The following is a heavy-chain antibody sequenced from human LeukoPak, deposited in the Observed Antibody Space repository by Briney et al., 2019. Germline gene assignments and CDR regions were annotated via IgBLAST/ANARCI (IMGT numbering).Heavy chain of an antibody. CDR3: ARLLLPGDGYYYYYMDV. CDR1: GYTFTGYY. CDR2: INPNSGGT. D-gene: IGHD2-15*01. Sequence: ASVKVSCKASGYTFTGYYMHWVRQAPGQGLEWMGWINPNSGGTNYAQKFQGRVTMTRDTSISTAYMELSRLRSDDTAVYYCARLLLPGDGYYYYYMDVRGKGTTVTVSS. V-gene: IGHV1-2*02. J-gene: IGHJ6*03.